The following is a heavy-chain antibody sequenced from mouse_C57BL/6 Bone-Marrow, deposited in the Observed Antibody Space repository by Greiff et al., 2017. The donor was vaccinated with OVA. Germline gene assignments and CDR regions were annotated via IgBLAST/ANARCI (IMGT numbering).Heavy chain of an antibody. D-gene: IGHD2-10*01. J-gene: IGHJ4*01. V-gene: IGHV1-26*01. CDR3: ARPYYAYAKAMDY. Sequence: VQLKQSGPELVKPGASVKISCKASGYTFTDYYMNWVKQSHGKSLEWIGDINPNNGGTSYNQKFKGKATLTVDKSSSTAYMELRSLTSEDSAVYYCARPYYAYAKAMDYWGQGTSVTVSS. CDR2: INPNNGGT. CDR1: GYTFTDYY.